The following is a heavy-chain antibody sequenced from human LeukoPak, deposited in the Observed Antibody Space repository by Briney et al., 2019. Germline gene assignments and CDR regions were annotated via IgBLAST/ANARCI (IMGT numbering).Heavy chain of an antibody. V-gene: IGHV3-33*01. CDR2: VWNDGTNK. Sequence: GGSLRLSCVASGFRFSSYGLHWVRQAPGKGLEWVAVVWNDGTNKYYADSVKGRFTISRNNSKNTLYLEMSSLRVEDTAVYFCARDGSAGYSSGWYDHWGQGTLVTVSS. CDR3: ARDGSAGYSSGWYDH. CDR1: GFRFSSYG. J-gene: IGHJ5*02. D-gene: IGHD6-19*01.